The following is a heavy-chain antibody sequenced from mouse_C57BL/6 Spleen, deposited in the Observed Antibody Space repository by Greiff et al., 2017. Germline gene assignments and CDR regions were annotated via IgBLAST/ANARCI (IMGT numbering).Heavy chain of an antibody. CDR3: GRGEIYDGYYPFAY. D-gene: IGHD2-3*01. Sequence: VQLQQPGAELVKPGASVKLSCKASGYTFTSYWMHWVKQRPGQGLEWIGMIHPNSGSTNYNEKFKSKATLTVDKSSSTAYMQLSSLTSEDSAVYYCGRGEIYDGYYPFAYWGQGTLVTVSA. CDR1: GYTFTSYW. CDR2: IHPNSGST. V-gene: IGHV1-64*01. J-gene: IGHJ3*01.